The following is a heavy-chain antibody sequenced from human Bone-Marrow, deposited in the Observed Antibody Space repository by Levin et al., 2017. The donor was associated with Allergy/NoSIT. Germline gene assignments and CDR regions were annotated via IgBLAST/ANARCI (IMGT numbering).Heavy chain of an antibody. CDR2: ISGSGTNK. Sequence: GESLKISCTASEFTFNNYGLSWVRQAPGKGLEWVSSISGSGTNKFYRDSVRGRFTISRDHSKNSMYLQMNSLRAEDTAVYYCAYPSSFFDYWGQGTLVTVSA. V-gene: IGHV3-23*01. D-gene: IGHD2-2*02. CDR3: AYPSSFFDY. J-gene: IGHJ4*02. CDR1: EFTFNNYG.